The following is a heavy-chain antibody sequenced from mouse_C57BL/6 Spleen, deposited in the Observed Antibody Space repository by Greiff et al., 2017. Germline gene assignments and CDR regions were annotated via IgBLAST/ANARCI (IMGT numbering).Heavy chain of an antibody. CDR1: GFTFSDYY. V-gene: IGHV5-16*01. D-gene: IGHD4-1*01. CDR2: INYDGSST. CDR3: ARVRTVYYFDY. J-gene: IGHJ2*01. Sequence: EVQLVESEGGLVQPGSSMKLSCTASGFTFSDYYMAWVRQVPEKGLEWVANINYDGSSTYYLDSLKSRFIISRDNAKNILYLQMSSLKSEDTATYYCARVRTVYYFDYWGQGTTLTVSS.